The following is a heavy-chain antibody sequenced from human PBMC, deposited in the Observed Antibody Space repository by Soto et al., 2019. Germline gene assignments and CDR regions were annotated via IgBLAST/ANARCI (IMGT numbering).Heavy chain of an antibody. CDR1: GGSISSSNW. CDR2: IYHSGST. V-gene: IGHV4-4*02. Sequence: SETLSLTCAVSGGSISSSNWWSWVRQPPEKGLEWIGEIYHSGSTNYNPSLKSRVTISVDKSKNQFSLKLSSVTAADTAVYYCARGLSYCSSTSCYDYFDYWGQGTLVTVSS. CDR3: ARGLSYCSSTSCYDYFDY. D-gene: IGHD2-2*01. J-gene: IGHJ4*02.